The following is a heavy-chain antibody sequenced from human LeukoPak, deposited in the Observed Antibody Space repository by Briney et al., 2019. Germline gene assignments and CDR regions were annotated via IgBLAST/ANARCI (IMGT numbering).Heavy chain of an antibody. Sequence: GGSLRLSCAASGFTFSSYGMHWVRQAPGKGLEWVAVICYDGSNKYYADSAKGRFTISRENSKNTLYLQMNSLRAEDTAVYYCAKVGHVVVVVAASFDCWGQGTLVTVSS. CDR3: AKVGHVVVVVAASFDC. J-gene: IGHJ4*02. CDR2: ICYDGSNK. V-gene: IGHV3-33*06. CDR1: GFTFSSYG. D-gene: IGHD2-15*01.